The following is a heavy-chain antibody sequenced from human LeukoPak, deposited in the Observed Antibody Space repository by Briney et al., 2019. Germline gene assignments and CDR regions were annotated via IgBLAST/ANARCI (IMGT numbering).Heavy chain of an antibody. CDR3: ARQGYYYDSSGYPDAFDI. CDR1: GFTFSDYY. D-gene: IGHD3-22*01. Sequence: GGSLRLSCAASGFTFSDYYMSWIRQAPGKGLEWVSYISSSGSTIYYADSVKGRFTISRDNAKNSLYLQMNSLRAEDTAVYYCARQGYYYDSSGYPDAFDIWGQGTMVTVSS. CDR2: ISSSGSTI. V-gene: IGHV3-11*01. J-gene: IGHJ3*02.